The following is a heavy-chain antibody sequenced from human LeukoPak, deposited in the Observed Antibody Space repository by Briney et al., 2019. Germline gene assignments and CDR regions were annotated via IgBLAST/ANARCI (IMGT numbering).Heavy chain of an antibody. CDR2: IYHSGST. J-gene: IGHJ3*01. CDR1: GYSISSGYY. Sequence: SETLSLTCTVSGYSISSGYYWGWIRQPPGKGLEWIGSIYHSGSTYYNPSLKSRVTISVDTSKNQFSLKLSSVTAADTAVYYCARPRTRWLDDDAFDLWGQGTMVVVSA. V-gene: IGHV4-38-2*02. CDR3: ARPRTRWLDDDAFDL. D-gene: IGHD5-24*01.